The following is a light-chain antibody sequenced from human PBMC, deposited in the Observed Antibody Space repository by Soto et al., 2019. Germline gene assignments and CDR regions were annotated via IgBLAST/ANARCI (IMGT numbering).Light chain of an antibody. CDR1: QNIGRY. V-gene: IGKV3-11*01. CDR3: QQGSDWPLT. CDR2: HTS. J-gene: IGKJ4*01. Sequence: EIVLTQSPATLSLSPGDRATLFCRASQNIGRYLSWYQQRPGQAPRLLIYHTSNGATGIPARFSGSGSGTDYTLTTSSLEPEDFAVYYCQQGSDWPLTFGGGTKVEIK.